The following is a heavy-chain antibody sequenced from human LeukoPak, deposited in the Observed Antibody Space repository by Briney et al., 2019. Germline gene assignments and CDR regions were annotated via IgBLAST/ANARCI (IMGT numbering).Heavy chain of an antibody. CDR3: ARLGTMISDRDWFDP. CDR1: GCIFTSYW. D-gene: IGHD3-22*01. Sequence: GEALQISCRGAGCIFTSYWIGWGRQMAGEGLEGMGIIYPGDSDTRYSPSFQGQVTLSADKSISTAYLQWSSLKASDTAMYYCARLGTMISDRDWFDPWGQGTLVTVSS. CDR2: IYPGDSDT. V-gene: IGHV5-51*01. J-gene: IGHJ5*02.